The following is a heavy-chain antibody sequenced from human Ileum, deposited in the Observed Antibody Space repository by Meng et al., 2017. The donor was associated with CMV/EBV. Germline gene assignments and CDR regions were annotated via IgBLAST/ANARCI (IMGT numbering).Heavy chain of an antibody. D-gene: IGHD2-15*01. V-gene: IGHV4-4*07. CDR2: IYTSGSS. CDR3: ARDVRLVGHFDY. CDR1: GDSISSYH. Sequence: GQLNGAGPGLVKPSETLSLTCGVSGDSISSYHWGWIRQPAGKGLEWIGRIYTSGSSSYNPSLKSRVTMSVDKSKNQVSLKLTSVTAADTAVYYCARDVRLVGHFDYWGQGTLVTVSS. J-gene: IGHJ4*02.